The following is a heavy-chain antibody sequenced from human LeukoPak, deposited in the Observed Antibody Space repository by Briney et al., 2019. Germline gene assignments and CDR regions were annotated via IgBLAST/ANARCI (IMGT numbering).Heavy chain of an antibody. J-gene: IGHJ5*02. V-gene: IGHV1-18*01. D-gene: IGHD2-2*01. CDR2: IGAYNGNT. CDR1: GYTFTSYG. CDR3: AREGRPYQLLVNWFDP. Sequence: ASVKVSCKASGYTFTSYGISWVRQAPGQGLEWMGWIGAYNGNTNYAQKLQGRVTMTTDTSTSTAYMELRSLRSDDTAVYYCAREGRPYQLLVNWFDPWGQGTLVTVSS.